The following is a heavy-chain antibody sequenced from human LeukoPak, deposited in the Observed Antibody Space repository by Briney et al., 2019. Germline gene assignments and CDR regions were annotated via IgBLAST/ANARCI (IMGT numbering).Heavy chain of an antibody. CDR3: ARDHYDSSGYYDY. CDR1: GYSISSGYY. CDR2: LFHNGDT. J-gene: IGHJ4*02. D-gene: IGHD3-22*01. Sequence: PSETLSLTCTVSGYSISSGYYWGWIRQPPGKGLEWIGSLFHNGDTYYNPSLKSRVTISVDTSKNQFSLKLSSVTAADTAVYYCARDHYDSSGYYDYWGQGTLVTVSS. V-gene: IGHV4-38-2*02.